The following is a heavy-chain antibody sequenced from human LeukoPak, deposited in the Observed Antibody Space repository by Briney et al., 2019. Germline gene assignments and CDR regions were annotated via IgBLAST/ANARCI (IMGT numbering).Heavy chain of an antibody. D-gene: IGHD6-6*01. J-gene: IGHJ4*02. CDR1: GFTFSSYG. CDR2: IRYDGSNK. Sequence: GGSLRLSCAASGFTFSSYGMHWVRQAPGKGLEWVAFIRYDGSNKYYADSVKGRFTISRDNSKNTLYLQMNSLRAEDTAVYYCAKDHGSSLGWVFDYWGQGTLVTVSS. CDR3: AKDHGSSLGWVFDY. V-gene: IGHV3-30*02.